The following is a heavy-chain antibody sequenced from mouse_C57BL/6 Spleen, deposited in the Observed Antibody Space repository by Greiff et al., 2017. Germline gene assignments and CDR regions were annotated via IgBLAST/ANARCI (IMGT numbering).Heavy chain of an antibody. CDR3: ATNYYGSGGYAMDY. D-gene: IGHD1-1*01. V-gene: IGHV1-7*01. CDR2: INPSSGYT. J-gene: IGHJ4*01. CDR1: GYTFTSYW. Sequence: QVQLQQSGAELAKPGASVKLSCKASGYTFTSYWMHWVKQRPGQGLEWIGYINPSSGYTKYNQKFKDKATLTADKSSSTAYMHLSSLTYEDSAVYYYATNYYGSGGYAMDYWGQGTSVTVSS.